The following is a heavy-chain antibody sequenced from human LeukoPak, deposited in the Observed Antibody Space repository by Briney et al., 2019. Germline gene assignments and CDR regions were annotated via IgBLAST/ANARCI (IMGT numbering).Heavy chain of an antibody. D-gene: IGHD6-19*01. Sequence: PSETLPLTCTVSGGSISSSSYYWGWIRQPPGKGLEWIGSIYYSGGTYYNPSLKSRVTISVDTSKNQFSLKLSSVTAADTAVYYCARQIFDIAVAGGLNWFDPWGQGTLVTVSS. CDR2: IYYSGGT. CDR1: GGSISSSSYY. V-gene: IGHV4-39*01. CDR3: ARQIFDIAVAGGLNWFDP. J-gene: IGHJ5*02.